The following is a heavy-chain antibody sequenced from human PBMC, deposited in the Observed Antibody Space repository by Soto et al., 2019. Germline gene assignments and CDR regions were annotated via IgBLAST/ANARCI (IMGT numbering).Heavy chain of an antibody. D-gene: IGHD5-12*01. CDR3: AKVEMATQMALASLYYFDY. CDR1: GFTFSSYA. J-gene: IGHJ4*02. Sequence: PGGSLRLSCAASGFTFSSYAMSWVRQAPGKGLEWVSAISGSGGSTYYADSVKGRFTISRDNSKNTLYLQMNSLRAEDTAVYYCAKVEMATQMALASLYYFDYWGQGTLVTVSS. CDR2: ISGSGGST. V-gene: IGHV3-23*01.